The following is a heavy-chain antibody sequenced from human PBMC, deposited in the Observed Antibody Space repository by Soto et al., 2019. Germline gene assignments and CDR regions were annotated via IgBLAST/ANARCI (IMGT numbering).Heavy chain of an antibody. CDR1: GGSISNYY. Sequence: SETLSLTCTVSGGSISNYYWTWIRQPAGKGLEWIGRIYTSGSPNYNPSLKSRVTLSVDTSKNQFSLKLSSVTAADTALYYCARQTTYSSSWFDYWGHGTLVTVSS. CDR3: ARQTTYSSSWFDY. CDR2: IYTSGSP. V-gene: IGHV4-4*07. J-gene: IGHJ5*01. D-gene: IGHD2-2*01.